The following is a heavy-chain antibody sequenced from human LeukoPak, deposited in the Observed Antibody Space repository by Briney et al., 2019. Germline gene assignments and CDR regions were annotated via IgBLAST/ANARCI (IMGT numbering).Heavy chain of an antibody. Sequence: PSETLSLTCTVSGGSIAYTSSYWGWIRQPPGKGLEWIGSIYYSGGTYYNPSLKIRFTISVDRSKNQFSLKLSAVTAADTAVYYCAARARYYYDSSGYIDAFDIWGQGTMVTVSS. D-gene: IGHD3-22*01. J-gene: IGHJ3*02. V-gene: IGHV4-39*01. CDR1: GGSIAYTSSY. CDR3: AARARYYYDSSGYIDAFDI. CDR2: IYYSGGT.